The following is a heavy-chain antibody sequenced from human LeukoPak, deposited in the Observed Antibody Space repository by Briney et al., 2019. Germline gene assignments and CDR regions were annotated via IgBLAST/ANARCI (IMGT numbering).Heavy chain of an antibody. CDR2: IYYSGSI. CDR3: ARDSPIRSMDV. D-gene: IGHD3-16*01. CDR1: GGSISSYY. V-gene: IGHV4-59*01. Sequence: SETLSLTCTVSGGSISSYYWSWIRQPPGKGLEWIGYIYYSGSINYNPSLKSRVTISVGTSKSQFSLKLRSVTAADTAVYYCARDSPIRSMDVWGKGTTVTVPS. J-gene: IGHJ6*03.